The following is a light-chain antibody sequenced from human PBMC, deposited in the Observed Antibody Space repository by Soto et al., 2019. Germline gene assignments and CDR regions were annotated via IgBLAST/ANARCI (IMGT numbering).Light chain of an antibody. CDR3: LQKYFYPCT. CDR1: QGIRND. Sequence: AIQMTQSPSSLSASVGDRVTITCRASQGIRNDLDWFQQKPGKAPKLLIYASSNVQSGVPARFSGSGSGTDFTLTISRLQPEDFATYYCLQKYFYPCTFVLGTQVDIK. CDR2: ASS. J-gene: IGKJ3*01. V-gene: IGKV1-6*01.